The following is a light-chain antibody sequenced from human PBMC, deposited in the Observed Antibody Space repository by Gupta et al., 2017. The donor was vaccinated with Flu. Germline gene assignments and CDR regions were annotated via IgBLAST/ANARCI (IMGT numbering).Light chain of an antibody. CDR2: STT. Sequence: TVTLTCASSTGAVTTDYYPNWIQQRPGQAHRSLIYSTTNKHSWTPARFSGSHLGGKAALTLSGVQPEDEADYYCLLYYGGNQGVFGGGTRLTVL. J-gene: IGLJ3*02. CDR1: TGAVTTDYY. CDR3: LLYYGGNQGV. V-gene: IGLV7-43*01.